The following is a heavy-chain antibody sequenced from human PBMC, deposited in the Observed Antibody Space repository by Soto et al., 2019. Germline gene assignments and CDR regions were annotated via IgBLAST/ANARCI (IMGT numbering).Heavy chain of an antibody. V-gene: IGHV3-48*02. D-gene: IGHD3-16*01. CDR1: GFTFSSHA. J-gene: IGHJ4*02. CDR3: ARDARNADYDY. CDR2: IHGTRSII. Sequence: EVPLVESGGGLVQPGGSLTLSCAVSGFTFSSHAMNWVRQAPGKGLEWVEYIHGTRSIIYYADSVKGRFTISRDNAKNSLYLQMDSLRDEDTALYYCARDARNADYDYWGQGTLVSVSS.